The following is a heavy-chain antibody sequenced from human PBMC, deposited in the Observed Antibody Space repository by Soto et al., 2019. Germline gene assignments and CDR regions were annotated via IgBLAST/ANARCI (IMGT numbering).Heavy chain of an antibody. CDR1: GFSFTTYV. D-gene: IGHD1-26*01. V-gene: IGHV3-30*18. CDR2: ISHDGSYK. J-gene: IGHJ3*02. CDR3: AKGLLAIVGTTLPRDAFNI. Sequence: PGGALRLSCSAYGFSFTTYVMHWVREAPGKGLQWVAVISHDGSYKYYGDAVKGRFTISRDTSKNAVYLEMNSLRPEDTAVYYCAKGLLAIVGTTLPRDAFNIWGQGTMVTVSS.